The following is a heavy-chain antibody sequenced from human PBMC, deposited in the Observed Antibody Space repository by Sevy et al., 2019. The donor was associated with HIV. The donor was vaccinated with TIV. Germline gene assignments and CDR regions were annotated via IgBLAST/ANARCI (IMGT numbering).Heavy chain of an antibody. CDR1: GLTFSTYS. J-gene: IGHJ3*02. D-gene: IGHD2-15*01. CDR3: ARKKYCSGGSCSILDAFDI. V-gene: IGHV3-48*02. Sequence: GGSLRLSCAASGLTFSTYSMNWVRQAPGKGLEWVSYISSSSSTIYYADSVKGRFTISRDNAKNSLYLQMNSLRDEDTAVYYCARKKYCSGGSCSILDAFDIWGQGTMVTVSS. CDR2: ISSSSSTI.